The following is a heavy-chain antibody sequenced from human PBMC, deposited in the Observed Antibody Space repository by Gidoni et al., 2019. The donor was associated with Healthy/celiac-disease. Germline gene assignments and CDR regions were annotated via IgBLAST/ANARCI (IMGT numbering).Heavy chain of an antibody. CDR2: ISSSGSTI. Sequence: QVQLVESGGGLVKPGGSLRLSCAASGFTFSDYYMSWIRQAPGKGREWFSYISSSGSTIYYADSVKGRFTISRDNAKNSLYLQMNSLRAEDTAVYYCARDLYDFWSGYYQAGGKFQDYGMDVWGQGTTVTVSS. CDR1: GFTFSDYY. D-gene: IGHD3-3*01. V-gene: IGHV3-11*01. CDR3: ARDLYDFWSGYYQAGGKFQDYGMDV. J-gene: IGHJ6*02.